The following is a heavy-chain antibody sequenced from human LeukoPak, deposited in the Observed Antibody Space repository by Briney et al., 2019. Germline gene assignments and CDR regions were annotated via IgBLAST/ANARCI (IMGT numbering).Heavy chain of an antibody. J-gene: IGHJ5*02. V-gene: IGHV4-59*08. CDR3: ARHKLDILTGYGWFGP. CDR1: GGSISSYY. D-gene: IGHD3-9*01. CDR2: IYYSGST. Sequence: SETLSLTCTVSGGSISSYYWSWIRQPPGKGLEWIGYIYYSGSTNYTPSLKSRVTISVDTSKNQFSLMLSSVTAADTAVYYSARHKLDILTGYGWFGPWGQGTLVTVSS.